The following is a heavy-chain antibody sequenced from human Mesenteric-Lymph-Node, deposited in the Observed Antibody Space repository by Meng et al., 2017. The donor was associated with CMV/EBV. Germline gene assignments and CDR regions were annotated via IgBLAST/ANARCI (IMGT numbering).Heavy chain of an antibody. CDR3: ARDRGLSPNWYFDL. Sequence: SGFAFSDHYVSWIRQEPGKGLEWVSCISYSSDNANYADSEKGRITISRDNDKNSLYLKMNSLRTEDTAVYFCARDRGLSPNWYFDLWGRGTLVTVSS. D-gene: IGHD3-10*01. CDR2: ISYSSDNA. CDR1: GFAFSDHY. J-gene: IGHJ2*01. V-gene: IGHV3-11*06.